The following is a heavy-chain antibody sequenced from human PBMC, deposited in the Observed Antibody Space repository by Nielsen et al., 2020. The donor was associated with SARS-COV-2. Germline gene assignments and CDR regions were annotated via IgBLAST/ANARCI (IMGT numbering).Heavy chain of an antibody. Sequence: ASVKVSCKASGYTFTSYYMHWVRQAPGQGLEWMGRINPNSGGTNYAQKFQGRVTMTRDTSISTAYMELSRLRSDDTAVYYCARDSTGRALNDAFDIWGQGTVVTVSS. CDR2: INPNSGGT. J-gene: IGHJ3*02. V-gene: IGHV1-2*06. D-gene: IGHD4-17*01. CDR1: GYTFTSYY. CDR3: ARDSTGRALNDAFDI.